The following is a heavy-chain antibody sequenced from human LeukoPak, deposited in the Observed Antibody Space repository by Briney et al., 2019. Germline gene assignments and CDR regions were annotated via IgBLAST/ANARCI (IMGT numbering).Heavy chain of an antibody. D-gene: IGHD4-23*01. CDR1: GFSFSSYW. V-gene: IGHV3-74*01. CDR3: ARDHYGGNSDY. Sequence: PGGSLRLSCAASGFSFSSYWMHWVRQAPGKGLLWVSRINTDGSSTYYADSVKGRFTISRDNAKNTLYLQMNSLSDEDTAVYYCARDHYGGNSDYWGQGTLVTVSS. J-gene: IGHJ4*02. CDR2: INTDGSST.